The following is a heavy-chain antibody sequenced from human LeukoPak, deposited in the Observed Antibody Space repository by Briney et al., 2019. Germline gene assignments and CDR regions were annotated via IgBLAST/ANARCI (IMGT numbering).Heavy chain of an antibody. CDR3: SAWGLTTFRLGSTHEVGY. J-gene: IGHJ4*02. CDR1: GGSISSYY. CDR2: IYYSGST. Sequence: SETLSLTCTISGGSISSYYWSWIRQPPGKGLEWIGYIYYSGSTNYNPSLKSRVTISVDTSKNQFSLKLSSVTAADTAVYYCSAWGLTTFRLGSTHEVGYWGQGTLVTVSS. V-gene: IGHV4-59*01. D-gene: IGHD3-16*01.